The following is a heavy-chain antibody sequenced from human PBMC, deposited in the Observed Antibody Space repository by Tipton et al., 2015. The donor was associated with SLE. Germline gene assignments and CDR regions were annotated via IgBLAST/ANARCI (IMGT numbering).Heavy chain of an antibody. CDR2: IWYDGSNK. CDR3: ARTVSNYYGMDV. V-gene: IGHV3-33*01. J-gene: IGHJ6*02. Sequence: SLRLSCAASGLSFNNYGMHWVRQAPGKGLEWVAVIWYDGSNKYYADSVKGRFTISRDNSKNTLYLQMNSLGAEDTAVYYCARTVSNYYGMDVWGQGTTVTVSS. CDR1: GLSFNNYG.